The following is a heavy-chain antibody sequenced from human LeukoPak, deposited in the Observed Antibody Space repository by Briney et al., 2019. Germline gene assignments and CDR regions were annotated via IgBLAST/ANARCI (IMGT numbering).Heavy chain of an antibody. CDR3: ARHITGSGSAFDL. CDR1: GEFFSSYF. Sequence: SETLSLTCTDSGEFFSSYFWGWIRQPPGKGLEWIAYIHYNGDTNYNPSLKSRVTISVSKNQSSLQLSSVTAADTAVYYCARHITGSGSAFDLWGRGTLVTVSS. V-gene: IGHV4-59*08. D-gene: IGHD3-10*01. CDR2: IHYNGDT. J-gene: IGHJ2*01.